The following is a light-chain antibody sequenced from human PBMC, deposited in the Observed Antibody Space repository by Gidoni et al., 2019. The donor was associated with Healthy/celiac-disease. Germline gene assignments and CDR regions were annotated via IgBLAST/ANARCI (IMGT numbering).Light chain of an antibody. CDR3: QQYNSYLVT. V-gene: IGKV1-5*03. CDR2: KAA. J-gene: IGKJ1*01. Sequence: DIQMTQSPSTLSASVGDRVTITCRASQSISSWLAWYQQKPGKAPKLLIYKAASLESGVPSRFSGSGSGTEFTLTISSLQPDDFATYYCQQYNSYLVTFXQXTKVEIK. CDR1: QSISSW.